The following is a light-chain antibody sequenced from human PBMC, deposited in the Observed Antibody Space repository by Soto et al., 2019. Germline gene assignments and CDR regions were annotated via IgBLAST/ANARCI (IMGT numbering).Light chain of an antibody. V-gene: IGKV3D-20*02. CDR3: QQHSNTPWT. J-gene: IGKJ1*01. CDR2: AIS. CDR1: LSVTSNY. Sequence: PGESAALSCRASLSVTSNYLVWYRQKPGQAPRLLIYAISSRAAGIPDRFNGSGSGTDFTLTITRLEPEDSAVYYCQQHSNTPWTFSQGTRMEV.